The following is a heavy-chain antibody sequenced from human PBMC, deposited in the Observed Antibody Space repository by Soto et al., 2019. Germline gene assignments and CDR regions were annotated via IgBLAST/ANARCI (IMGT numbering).Heavy chain of an antibody. CDR3: ARFSPPRKSYDSNPGWFDP. CDR2: VSSTGNT. CDR1: GGSLSSYY. Sequence: SETLSLTCTVSGGSLSSYYRTWIRQSPGKGLEWIGYVSSTGNTNYNPSVKSRVTLSLDTSTNEVSLSLASVTAADAAVYFCARFSPPRKSYDSNPGWFDPWGQGILVTV. D-gene: IGHD3-22*01. J-gene: IGHJ5*02. V-gene: IGHV4-59*01.